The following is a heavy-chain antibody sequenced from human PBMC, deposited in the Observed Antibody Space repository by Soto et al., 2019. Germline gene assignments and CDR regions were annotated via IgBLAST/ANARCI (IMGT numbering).Heavy chain of an antibody. CDR2: INPNSGGT. CDR1: GCTSTGYY. D-gene: IGHD6-13*01. V-gene: IGHV1-2*02. CDR3: ALSSSPFYGMYV. Sequence: ASVNVSSKAFGCTSTGYYMHLVGGAPGQGLEWMGWINPNSGGTNYAQKFQGRVTMTRDTSISTAYMELSRLRSDDTAMHYCALSSSPFYGMYVWGQGTTVPVSS. J-gene: IGHJ6*02.